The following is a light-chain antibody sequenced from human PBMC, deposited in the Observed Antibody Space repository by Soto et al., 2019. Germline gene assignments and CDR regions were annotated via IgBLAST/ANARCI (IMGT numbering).Light chain of an antibody. CDR2: GAS. Sequence: EIVLTQSPGTLSLSPGERATLSCRASQSVSSSYLAWYQQKPGQAPRLLIYGASSRATGIPDRFSGSGSGTELTLTISRLESEDFAVYYCQQRSNWPTIFSFGPGNKVDIK. CDR1: QSVSSSY. CDR3: QQRSNWPTIFS. V-gene: IGKV3D-20*02. J-gene: IGKJ3*01.